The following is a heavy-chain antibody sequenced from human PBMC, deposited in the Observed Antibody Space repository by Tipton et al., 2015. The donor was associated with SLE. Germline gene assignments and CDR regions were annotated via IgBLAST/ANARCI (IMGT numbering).Heavy chain of an antibody. CDR3: AKDRYCGGGTCFASYFDS. V-gene: IGHV3-23*04. J-gene: IGHJ4*02. D-gene: IGHD2-15*01. Sequence: VQLVQSGGGLVQPGRSLRLSCEGSGFTFRTYSMSWVRQAPGKGLEWISTISGGGGSTYYADSVRGRFTISRDNSKNTLSLQMNSLRAEDTAIYYCAKDRYCGGGTCFASYFDSWGQGTLVAVSS. CDR2: ISGGGGST. CDR1: GFTFRTYS.